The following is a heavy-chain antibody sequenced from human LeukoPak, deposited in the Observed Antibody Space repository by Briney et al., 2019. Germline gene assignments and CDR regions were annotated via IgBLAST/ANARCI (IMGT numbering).Heavy chain of an antibody. Sequence: ASVTVSCTASGYTFTGYYMHWVRQAPGQGLEWMGWINPNSGGTNYAQKFQGRVTMTRDTSISTAYMELSRLRSDDTAVYYCARDRVVVAASFRFDPWGQGTLVTVSP. J-gene: IGHJ5*02. CDR1: GYTFTGYY. CDR3: ARDRVVVAASFRFDP. D-gene: IGHD2-15*01. CDR2: INPNSGGT. V-gene: IGHV1-2*02.